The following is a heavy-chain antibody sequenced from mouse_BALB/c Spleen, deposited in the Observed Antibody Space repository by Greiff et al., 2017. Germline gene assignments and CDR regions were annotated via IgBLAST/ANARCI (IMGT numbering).Heavy chain of an antibody. CDR3: ARGGDGYYGAMDY. V-gene: IGHV5-12-2*01. Sequence: EVKLMESGGGLVQPGGSLKLSCAASGFTFSSYTMSWVRQTPEKRLEWVAYISNGGGSTYYPDTVKGRFTISRDNAKNTLYLQMSSLKSEDTAMYYCARGGDGYYGAMDYWGQGTSVTVSS. J-gene: IGHJ4*01. D-gene: IGHD2-3*01. CDR2: ISNGGGST. CDR1: GFTFSSYT.